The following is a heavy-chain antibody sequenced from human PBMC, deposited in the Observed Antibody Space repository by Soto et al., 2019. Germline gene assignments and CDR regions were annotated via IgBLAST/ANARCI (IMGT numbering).Heavy chain of an antibody. D-gene: IGHD4-17*01. V-gene: IGHV1-69*13. CDR1: GGTFSSYA. CDR3: ARVPHYGDYVGGWFDP. J-gene: IGHJ5*02. Sequence: SVKVSCKASGGTFSSYAISCVRQAPGQGLEWMGGIIPIFGTANYAQKFQGRVTITADESTSTAYMELSSLRSEDTAVYYCARVPHYGDYVGGWFDPWGQGTLVTVSS. CDR2: IIPIFGTA.